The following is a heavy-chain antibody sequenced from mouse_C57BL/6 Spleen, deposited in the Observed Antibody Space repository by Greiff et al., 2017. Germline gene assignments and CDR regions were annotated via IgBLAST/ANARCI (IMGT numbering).Heavy chain of an antibody. D-gene: IGHD4-1*01. CDR2: ISSGGSYT. CDR1: GFTFSSYG. V-gene: IGHV5-6*01. Sequence: EVHLVESGGDLVKPGGSLKLSCAASGFTFSSYGMSWVRQTPDKRLEWVATISSGGSYTYYPDSVKGRFTISRDNAKNTLYLQMSSLKSEDTAMFCCARQETGTYYFDYWGQGTTLTVSS. J-gene: IGHJ2*01. CDR3: ARQETGTYYFDY.